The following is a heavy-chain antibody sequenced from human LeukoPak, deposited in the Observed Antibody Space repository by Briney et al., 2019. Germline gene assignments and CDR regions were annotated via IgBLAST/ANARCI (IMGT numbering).Heavy chain of an antibody. D-gene: IGHD3-3*01. CDR3: ARGSGVAYYYYSMDV. J-gene: IGHJ6*03. CDR2: ITSSSSNK. V-gene: IGHV3-21*01. Sequence: PGGSLRLSCAASGFPFSRYSMNWVRQAPGEGPEWVSSITSSSSNKDYVDSVKGRFTVSRDNAKNSLYLQMNSLRAEDTAVYYCARGSGVAYYYYSMDVWGKGTTVTISS. CDR1: GFPFSRYS.